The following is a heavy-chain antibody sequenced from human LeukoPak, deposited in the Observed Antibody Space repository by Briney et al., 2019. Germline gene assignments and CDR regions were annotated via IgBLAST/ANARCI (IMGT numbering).Heavy chain of an antibody. V-gene: IGHV3-21*01. J-gene: IGHJ4*02. CDR3: AKGDGRDGYIVSFFDY. CDR2: ISSSSSYI. D-gene: IGHD5-24*01. Sequence: PGGSLRLSCAASGFTFSSYSMSWVRQAPGKGLEWVSSISSSSSYIYYADSVKGRFTISRDNAKNSLYLQMNSLRAEDTAVYYCAKGDGRDGYIVSFFDYWGQGTLVTVSS. CDR1: GFTFSSYS.